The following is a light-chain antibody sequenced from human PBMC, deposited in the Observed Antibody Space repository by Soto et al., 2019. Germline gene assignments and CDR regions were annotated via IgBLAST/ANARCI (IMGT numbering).Light chain of an antibody. Sequence: QSVLTQPPSASGSPGQSVTISCTGTSSDVGGNQYVSWYQQYPGKAPKLMIYAVNKRPSGVPDRFSGSRSGNTASLTVSGLQAEDEADYYCSSYAGSNNYVFGTGTKVTVL. V-gene: IGLV2-8*01. CDR1: SSDVGGNQY. CDR3: SSYAGSNNYV. CDR2: AVN. J-gene: IGLJ1*01.